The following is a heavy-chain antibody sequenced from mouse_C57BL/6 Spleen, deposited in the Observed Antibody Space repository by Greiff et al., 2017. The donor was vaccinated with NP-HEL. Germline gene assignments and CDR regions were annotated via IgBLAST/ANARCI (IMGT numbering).Heavy chain of an antibody. Sequence: VQLQQPGAELVMPGASVKLSCKASGYTFTSYWMHWVKQRPGQGLEWIGEIDPSDSYTNYNQKFKGKSTLTVDKSSSTAYMQLSSLTSEDSAVYYCARGNDGVDYWGQGTTLTVSA. V-gene: IGHV1-69*01. D-gene: IGHD2-3*01. CDR1: GYTFTSYW. CDR2: IDPSDSYT. CDR3: ARGNDGVDY. J-gene: IGHJ2*01.